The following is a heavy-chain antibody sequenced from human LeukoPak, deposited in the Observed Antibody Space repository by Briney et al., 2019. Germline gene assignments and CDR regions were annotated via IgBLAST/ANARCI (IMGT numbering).Heavy chain of an antibody. D-gene: IGHD4-17*01. V-gene: IGHV1-2*02. J-gene: IGHJ4*02. CDR2: INPNSGGT. CDR3: ARSAYGDYRSPWGY. Sequence: ASVKVSCKASGYTFTGYYMHWVRQAPGQGLEWMGWINPNSGGTNYAQKFQGRVTMTRDTSISTAYMELSRLRSDDTAVYYCARSAYGDYRSPWGYWGQGTLVTVSS. CDR1: GYTFTGYY.